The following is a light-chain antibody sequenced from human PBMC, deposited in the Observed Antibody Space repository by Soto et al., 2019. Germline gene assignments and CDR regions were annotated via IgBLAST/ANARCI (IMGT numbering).Light chain of an antibody. CDR2: AAS. J-gene: IGKJ3*01. CDR1: QGIDTY. CDR3: QKYTSAPFT. V-gene: IGKV1-27*01. Sequence: DIQMTQSPSSLSASVGDRVTITCRVSQGIDTYLAWYQQKPGQVPKLLIYAASTLQSGVPSRFSGSGSGTDFTLPISSLQSEDVATYFCQKYTSAPFTFGPGTKVDI.